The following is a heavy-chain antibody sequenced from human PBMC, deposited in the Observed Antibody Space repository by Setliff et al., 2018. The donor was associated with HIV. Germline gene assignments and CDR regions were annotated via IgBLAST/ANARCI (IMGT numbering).Heavy chain of an antibody. V-gene: IGHV4-31*03. CDR2: IYKNGDT. D-gene: IGHD3-16*01. J-gene: IGHJ4*02. Sequence: SETLSLTCTVSGDSVTSGGYFWIWIRQHPGQGLEWMGYIYKNGDTYYNLSLKSRMTISLDTSKNQFFLELNSVTAADTAVYYCARGGRKDLTDNWGQGTLVTVSS. CDR1: GDSVTSGGYF. CDR3: ARGGRKDLTDN.